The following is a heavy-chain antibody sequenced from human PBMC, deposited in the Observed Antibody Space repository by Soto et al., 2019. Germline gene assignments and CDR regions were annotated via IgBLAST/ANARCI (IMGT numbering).Heavy chain of an antibody. Sequence: QVQLVESGGGVVQPGRSLRLSCAASGFTFSSYAMHWVRQAPGKGLEWVAVISYDGRNKYYADSVKSRFTISRDNSKNTLYLQMNSLRAEDTAVYYCARAVTTYPYYYYGMDVWGQGTTFTVSS. CDR3: ARAVTTYPYYYYGMDV. V-gene: IGHV3-30*04. J-gene: IGHJ6*02. CDR1: GFTFSSYA. CDR2: ISYDGRNK. D-gene: IGHD4-17*01.